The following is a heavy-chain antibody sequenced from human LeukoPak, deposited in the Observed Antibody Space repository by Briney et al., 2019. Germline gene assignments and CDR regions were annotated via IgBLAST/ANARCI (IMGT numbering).Heavy chain of an antibody. CDR3: ARGWYYDSSATP. Sequence: SVKVSCKASGGTFSSYAISWVRQAPGQGLEWMGRIIPILGIANYAQKFQGRVTITADKSTNTAYMELSSLRSEDTAVYYCARGWYYDSSATPWGQGTLVTVSS. D-gene: IGHD3-22*01. V-gene: IGHV1-69*04. CDR1: GGTFSSYA. J-gene: IGHJ4*02. CDR2: IIPILGIA.